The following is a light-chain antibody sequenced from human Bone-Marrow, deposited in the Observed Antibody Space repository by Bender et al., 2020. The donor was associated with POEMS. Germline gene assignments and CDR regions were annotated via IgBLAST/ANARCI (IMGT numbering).Light chain of an antibody. V-gene: IGLV2-8*01. CDR3: SSQTGLHTLL. CDR2: EVN. Sequence: QSALTQPPSASGSPGQSVTISCTGTYNDIGRYDSVSWFQQHPGRAPKLIISEVNERPSGVPDRFSGSKSGNTASRTVSGLQLEDEAVYFCSSQTGLHTLLFGGGTTLTV. J-gene: IGLJ2*01. CDR1: YNDIGRYDS.